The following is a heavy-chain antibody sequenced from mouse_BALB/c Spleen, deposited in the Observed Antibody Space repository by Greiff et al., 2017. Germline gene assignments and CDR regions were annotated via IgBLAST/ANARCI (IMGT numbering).Heavy chain of an antibody. V-gene: IGHV5-12-2*01. CDR1: GFTFSSYT. D-gene: IGHD1-1*01. CDR2: ISNGGGST. Sequence: EVQVVESGGGLVQPGGSLKLSCAASGFTFSSYTMSWVRQTPEKRLEWVAYISNGGGSTYYPDTVKGRFTISRDNAKNTLYLQMSSLKSEDTAMYYCARRYYGSRGWYFDVWGAGTTVTVSS. J-gene: IGHJ1*01. CDR3: ARRYYGSRGWYFDV.